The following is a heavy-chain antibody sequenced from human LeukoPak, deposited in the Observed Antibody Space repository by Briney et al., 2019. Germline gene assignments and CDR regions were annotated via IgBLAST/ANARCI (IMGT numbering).Heavy chain of an antibody. CDR3: ARAEGIAPEFDY. Sequence: GASVKVSCKASGGTFSSYAISWVRQAPGQGLEWMGGIIPIFGTANYAQKFQGRVTITADESMSTVYMELSSLRSEDTAVYYCARAEGIAPEFDYWGQGTLVTVSS. J-gene: IGHJ4*02. CDR1: GGTFSSYA. D-gene: IGHD6-13*01. V-gene: IGHV1-69*13. CDR2: IIPIFGTA.